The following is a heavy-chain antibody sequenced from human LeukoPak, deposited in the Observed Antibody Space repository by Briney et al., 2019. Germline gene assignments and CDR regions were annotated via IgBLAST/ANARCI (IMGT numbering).Heavy chain of an antibody. V-gene: IGHV3-33*08. CDR3: ARDWYYDSAGYFPY. Sequence: SGGSLRLSCAASGFTFSSYGMHWVRQAPGKGLEWVAFIWNDGSNQNYADSVKGRFTISRDNSKKMVYVQMNSLRVDDTAVYYCARDWYYDSAGYFPYWGLGTLVTVSS. CDR1: GFTFSSYG. CDR2: IWNDGSNQ. J-gene: IGHJ4*02. D-gene: IGHD3-22*01.